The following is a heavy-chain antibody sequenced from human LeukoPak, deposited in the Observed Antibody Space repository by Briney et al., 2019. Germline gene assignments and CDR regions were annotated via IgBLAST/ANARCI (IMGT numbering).Heavy chain of an antibody. Sequence: ASVKVSCKASGYTFTSCGTSWMRQAPGQGLEWMGWINPNSGGTNYAQKFQGRVTMTRDTSISTAYMELSRLRSDDTAVYYCSIILYDYWGQGTLVTVSS. V-gene: IGHV1-2*02. CDR2: INPNSGGT. D-gene: IGHD2-15*01. J-gene: IGHJ4*02. CDR3: SIILYDY. CDR1: GYTFTSCG.